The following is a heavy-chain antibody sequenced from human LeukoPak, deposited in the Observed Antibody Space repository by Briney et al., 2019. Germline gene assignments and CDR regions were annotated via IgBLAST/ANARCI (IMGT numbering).Heavy chain of an antibody. V-gene: IGHV1-69*13. D-gene: IGHD1-26*01. CDR1: GGTFSSYA. CDR2: IIPIFGTA. Sequence: GASVKVSCKASGGTFSSYAISWVRQAPGQGLEWMGGIIPIFGTANYAQKFQGRVTITADESTSTAYMELSSLRSEDTAVYYCTRSPSLGGRYWGFDYWGQGALVTVSS. J-gene: IGHJ4*02. CDR3: TRSPSLGGRYWGFDY.